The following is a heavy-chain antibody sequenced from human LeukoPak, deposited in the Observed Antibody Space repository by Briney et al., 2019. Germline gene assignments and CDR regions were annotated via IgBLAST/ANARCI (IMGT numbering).Heavy chain of an antibody. Sequence: PGGSLRLSCAASGFTLSIYWMSWVRQAPGKGLEWVANINQDGSESHYVDSVKGRFTISRDNAKNSVSLQMNSPRAEDTAVYYCARDFGCESDCYGFDAWGQGTLVTVSS. CDR2: INQDGSES. CDR1: GFTLSIYW. J-gene: IGHJ5*02. CDR3: ARDFGCESDCYGFDA. D-gene: IGHD2-21*02. V-gene: IGHV3-7*01.